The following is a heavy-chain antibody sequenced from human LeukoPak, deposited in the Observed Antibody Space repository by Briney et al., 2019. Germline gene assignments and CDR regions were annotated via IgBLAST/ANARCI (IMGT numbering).Heavy chain of an antibody. V-gene: IGHV1-18*01. CDR1: GYTFTSYG. CDR3: ARIPLMITFGGVIGWGAFDI. J-gene: IGHJ3*02. D-gene: IGHD3-16*02. CDR2: ISAYNGNT. Sequence: GASVKVSCKASGYTFTSYGISWVRQAPGQGLEWMGWISAYNGNTNYAQKLQGRVTMTTDTSTSTAYMELRSLRSDDTAVYYCARIPLMITFGGVIGWGAFDIWGQGTMVTVSS.